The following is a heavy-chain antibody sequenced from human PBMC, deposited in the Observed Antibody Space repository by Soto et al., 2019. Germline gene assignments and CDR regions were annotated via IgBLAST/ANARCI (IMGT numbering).Heavy chain of an antibody. D-gene: IGHD2-8*01. V-gene: IGHV4-39*01. J-gene: IGHJ5*02. CDR2: IYYSGST. CDR3: GGNEWALYNWFDP. Sequence: SETLSLTCTVSGGSISSSSYYWGWIRQPPGKGLEWIGSIYYSGSTYYNPSLKSRVTISVDTSKNQFSLKLSSVTAADTAVYYGGGNEWALYNWFDPWGQGTLVTVAS. CDR1: GGSISSSSYY.